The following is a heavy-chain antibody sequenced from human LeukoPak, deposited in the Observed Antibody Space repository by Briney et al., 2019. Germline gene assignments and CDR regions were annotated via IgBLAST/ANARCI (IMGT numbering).Heavy chain of an antibody. CDR2: ISSSGSTI. J-gene: IGHJ4*02. CDR3: AKIDYGGVD. CDR1: GFTFSDYY. V-gene: IGHV3-11*01. D-gene: IGHD4-23*01. Sequence: PGGSLRLSCAASGFTFSDYYMSWIRQAPGKGLEWVSYISSSGSTIYCADSVKGRFTISRDNAKDSLYLQINSLIPEDTALYYCAKIDYGGVDWGQGTLVTVSS.